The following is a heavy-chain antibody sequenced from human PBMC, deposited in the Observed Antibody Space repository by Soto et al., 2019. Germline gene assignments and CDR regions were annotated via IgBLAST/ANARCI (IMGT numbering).Heavy chain of an antibody. CDR1: GFTFSSYS. V-gene: IGHV3-21*01. J-gene: IGHJ2*01. CDR2: ISSSSSYI. CDR3: ANSWLSSGWSFDL. D-gene: IGHD6-19*01. Sequence: EVQLVESGGGLVKPGGSLRLSCAASGFTFSSYSMNWVRQAPGKGLEWVSSISSSSSYIYYADSVKGRFTISRDNAKNSLYLQMNSLRAEDTAVYYCANSWLSSGWSFDLWGRGTLVTVSS.